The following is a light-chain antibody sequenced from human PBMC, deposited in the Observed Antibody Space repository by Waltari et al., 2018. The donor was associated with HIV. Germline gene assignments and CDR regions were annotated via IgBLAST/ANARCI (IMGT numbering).Light chain of an antibody. CDR3: LHYNYSPWT. CDR1: QNIGNN. Sequence: IQVTQSPSSLSASIGDRVTITCRTSQNIGNNLGWYQQRQGQAPKRRIYDVFILQDGVPPKFSGRGSGTEFTLTTSSRQPDDFATYYCLHYNYSPWTFGQGTKVEI. J-gene: IGKJ1*01. CDR2: DVF. V-gene: IGKV1-17*01.